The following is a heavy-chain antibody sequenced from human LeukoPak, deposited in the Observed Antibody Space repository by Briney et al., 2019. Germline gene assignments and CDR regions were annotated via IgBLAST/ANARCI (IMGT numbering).Heavy chain of an antibody. CDR2: ISSSSSYI. D-gene: IGHD3-22*01. Sequence: GGSLRLSCAASGFTFSSYSMNWVRQAPGKGLEWVSSISSSSSYIYYADSVKGRFTISRDNPNNSLYLQMNSLRADDTAVYYCARAIQDSSGPYWGQGTPVTVSS. CDR1: GFTFSSYS. CDR3: ARAIQDSSGPY. J-gene: IGHJ4*02. V-gene: IGHV3-21*01.